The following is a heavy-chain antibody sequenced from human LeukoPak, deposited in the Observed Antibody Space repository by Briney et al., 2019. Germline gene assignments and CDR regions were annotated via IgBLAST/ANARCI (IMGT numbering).Heavy chain of an antibody. CDR2: INTNTGNP. CDR1: GGTFSSYA. J-gene: IGHJ4*02. CDR3: ARDRNYYDSSEELDY. Sequence: ASVKVSCKASGGTFSSYAMNWVRQAPGQGLEWMGWINTNTGNPTYAQGFTGRFVFSLDTSVSTAYLQISSLKAEDTAVYYCARDRNYYDSSEELDYWGQGTLVTVSS. D-gene: IGHD3-22*01. V-gene: IGHV7-4-1*02.